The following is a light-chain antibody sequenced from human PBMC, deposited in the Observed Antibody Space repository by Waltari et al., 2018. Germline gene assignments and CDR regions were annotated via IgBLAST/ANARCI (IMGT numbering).Light chain of an antibody. V-gene: IGLV1-44*01. J-gene: IGLJ3*02. CDR3: AAWDDSLNGWWV. Sequence: QSVLSQPPSAAGTPGQRVTISCSGRNSNVGTHGVNWYQQVPGKAPNLLIYRNALRPSGVPDRFSGSKSGSSASLAISGLQSEDEADYYCAAWDDSLNGWWVFGGGTKVTVL. CDR2: RNA. CDR1: NSNVGTHG.